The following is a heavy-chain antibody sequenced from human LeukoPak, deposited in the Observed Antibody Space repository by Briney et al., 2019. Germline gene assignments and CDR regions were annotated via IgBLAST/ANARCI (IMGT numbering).Heavy chain of an antibody. CDR1: GGSLSCYY. Sequence: KPSETLSLTCTVSGGSLSCYYWSWVRQPPGKRLEWIGYIYYSGSTNYNPSLKSRVTISVDTSKNQFSLKLSSVTAADTAVYYCARVSRDGYNFDYWGQGTLVTVSS. V-gene: IGHV4-59*01. CDR2: IYYSGST. J-gene: IGHJ4*02. D-gene: IGHD5-24*01. CDR3: ARVSRDGYNFDY.